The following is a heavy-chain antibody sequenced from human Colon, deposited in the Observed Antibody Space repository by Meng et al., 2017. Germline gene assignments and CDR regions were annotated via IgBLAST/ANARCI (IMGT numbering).Heavy chain of an antibody. CDR2: IHSSGNT. Sequence: QVQLQDSGPGVVKPSQTLSLTFTISGGSINSADYYWNWIRQSPGKGLEWLGYIHSSGNTYYTPSLKSRLTMSLDTSKNQFSLRLTSVTAADTAVYYCARNPVIPDARTFDFWGQGALVTVSS. D-gene: IGHD2-2*01. CDR1: GGSINSADYY. V-gene: IGHV4-30-4*01. J-gene: IGHJ4*02. CDR3: ARNPVIPDARTFDF.